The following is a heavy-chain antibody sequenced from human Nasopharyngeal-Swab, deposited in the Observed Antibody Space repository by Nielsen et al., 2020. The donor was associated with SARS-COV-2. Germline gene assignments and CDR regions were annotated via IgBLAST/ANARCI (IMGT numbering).Heavy chain of an antibody. V-gene: IGHV3-33*01. CDR3: AREILGAAAGSYYYYYYGMDV. D-gene: IGHD6-13*01. J-gene: IGHJ6*02. CDR2: IWYDGSNK. Sequence: VRQAPGKGLEWVAVIWYDGSNKYYADSVKGRFTISRDNSKNTLYLQMNSLRAEDTAVYYCAREILGAAAGSYYYYYYGMDVWAKGPRSPSP.